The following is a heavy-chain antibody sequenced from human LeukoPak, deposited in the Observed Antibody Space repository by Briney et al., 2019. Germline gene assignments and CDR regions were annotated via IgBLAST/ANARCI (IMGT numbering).Heavy chain of an antibody. CDR3: ASGYHNWFDP. Sequence: GGSLRLSCAASGLTFSRYSMNWVRQAPGKGLEWVSSISSSSSYIYYADSVKGRFTISRDNAKNSLYLQMNSLRAEDTAVYYCASGYHNWFDPWGQGTLVTVSS. CDR2: ISSSSSYI. D-gene: IGHD5-18*01. V-gene: IGHV3-21*01. CDR1: GLTFSRYS. J-gene: IGHJ5*02.